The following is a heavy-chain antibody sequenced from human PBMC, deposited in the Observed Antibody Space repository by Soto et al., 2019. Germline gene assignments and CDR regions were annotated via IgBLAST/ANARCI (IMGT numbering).Heavy chain of an antibody. Sequence: QVQLQESGPGLVKPSETLSLTCTVSGGSVSSGSYYWSWIRQPPGKGLEWIGYIYYSGSTNYNPSLKSRVTISVDTPKNQFSLKLSSVTAADTAVYYCARVEAARRGYGMDVWGQGTTVTVSS. D-gene: IGHD6-6*01. CDR2: IYYSGST. CDR1: GGSVSSGSYY. V-gene: IGHV4-61*01. J-gene: IGHJ6*02. CDR3: ARVEAARRGYGMDV.